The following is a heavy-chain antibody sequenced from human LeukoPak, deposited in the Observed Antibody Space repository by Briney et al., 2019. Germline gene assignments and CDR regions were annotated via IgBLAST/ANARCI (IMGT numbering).Heavy chain of an antibody. Sequence: GGSLRLSCAASGFTFSSYGMHWVRQAPGKGLEGVAVIWYDGSNKYYADSVKGRFTISRDNSKNTLYLQMNSLRAEDTAVYYCARDDLAAAAGGVQHWGQGPLVTVSS. D-gene: IGHD6-13*01. V-gene: IGHV3-33*01. CDR1: GFTFSSYG. CDR3: ARDDLAAAAGGVQH. J-gene: IGHJ1*01. CDR2: IWYDGSNK.